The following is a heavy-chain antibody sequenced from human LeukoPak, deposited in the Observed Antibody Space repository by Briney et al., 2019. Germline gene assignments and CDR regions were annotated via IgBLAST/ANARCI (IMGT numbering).Heavy chain of an antibody. CDR1: GYTFTSYG. D-gene: IGHD6-19*01. CDR2: ISAYNDNT. J-gene: IGHJ4*02. Sequence: ASVKVSCKASGYTFTSYGISWVRQARGQGLEWMGWISAYNDNTNYAQKLQGRVTMTTDTSTSTAYMELRSLRSDDTAVYYCARSNRIAVAGTVDYWGQGTLVTVSS. V-gene: IGHV1-18*01. CDR3: ARSNRIAVAGTVDY.